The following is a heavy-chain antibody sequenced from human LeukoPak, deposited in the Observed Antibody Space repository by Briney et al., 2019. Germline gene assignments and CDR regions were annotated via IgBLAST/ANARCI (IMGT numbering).Heavy chain of an antibody. V-gene: IGHV3-7*05. Sequence: GSLRLSCEASDFTFITYWMTWDRQAPGEGLEWVANIKEDGREMSYVDSVKGLFVISRDNARNSLYLQMNSMRDEDTAVYYCASVGYAATRSPQTGRHFYHWRQGTLVTVSS. J-gene: IGHJ4*02. CDR2: IKEDGREM. CDR3: ASVGYAATRSPQTGRHFYH. CDR1: DFTFITYW. D-gene: IGHD5-18*01.